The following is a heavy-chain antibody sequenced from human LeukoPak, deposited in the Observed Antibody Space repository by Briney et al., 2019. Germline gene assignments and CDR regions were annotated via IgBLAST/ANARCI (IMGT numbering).Heavy chain of an antibody. Sequence: SQTLSLTCATSGDSVSSNSAAWNWIRQSPSRGLEWLGRTYYRSKWYNDYAVSVKSRVTINPDTSKNQFSLQLNSVTAEDTAVYYCARSPFPFTSGWYPDYYFDYWGQGALVTVSS. D-gene: IGHD6-19*01. CDR2: TYYRSKWYN. V-gene: IGHV6-1*01. J-gene: IGHJ4*02. CDR1: GDSVSSNSAA. CDR3: ARSPFPFTSGWYPDYYFDY.